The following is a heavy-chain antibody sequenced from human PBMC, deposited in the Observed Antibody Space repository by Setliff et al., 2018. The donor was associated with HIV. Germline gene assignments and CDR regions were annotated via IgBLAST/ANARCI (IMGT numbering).Heavy chain of an antibody. D-gene: IGHD5-18*01. CDR1: GFTFSSYA. V-gene: IGHV3-33*08. CDR2: IWNDGTNE. CDR3: ARVAETRGYSYDYRLYYYGMDV. J-gene: IGHJ6*02. Sequence: GGSLRLSCAASGFTFSSYAMHWVRQAPGKGLEWVAVIWNDGTNEYYADSVKGRFTISRDNSKNTLYLQMNSLRAEDTAVYYCARVAETRGYSYDYRLYYYGMDVWGQGTTVTVSS.